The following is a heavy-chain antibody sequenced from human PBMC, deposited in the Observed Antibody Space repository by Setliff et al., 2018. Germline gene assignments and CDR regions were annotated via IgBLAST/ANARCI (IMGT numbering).Heavy chain of an antibody. V-gene: IGHV4-39*07. D-gene: IGHD3-3*01. Sequence: SETLSLTCTVSGGSISSSSYYWGWIRQPPGKGLEWIGEINHSGSTYYNPSLKRRVTISVDTSKNQFSLKLSSVTAADTAVYYCARSGWGVPGDFWSGSRDPYGMYVWGQGTTVTVSS. CDR2: INHSGST. CDR3: ARSGWGVPGDFWSGSRDPYGMYV. CDR1: GGSISSSSYY. J-gene: IGHJ6*02.